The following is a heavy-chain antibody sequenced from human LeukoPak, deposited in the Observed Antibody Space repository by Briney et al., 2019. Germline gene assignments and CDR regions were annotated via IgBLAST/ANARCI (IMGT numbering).Heavy chain of an antibody. Sequence: SETLSLTCAVYGGSFSGYYWSWLRQPPGKGLEWIGEINHSGSTNYNPSLKSRVTISVDTSKNQFSLKLSSVTAADTAVYYCARLWNGSSSLDYWGQGTLVTVSS. V-gene: IGHV4-34*01. CDR3: ARLWNGSSSLDY. CDR1: GGSFSGYY. CDR2: INHSGST. D-gene: IGHD6-13*01. J-gene: IGHJ4*02.